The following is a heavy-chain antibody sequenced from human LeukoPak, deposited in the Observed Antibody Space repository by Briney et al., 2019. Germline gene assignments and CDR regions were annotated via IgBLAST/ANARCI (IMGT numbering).Heavy chain of an antibody. V-gene: IGHV4-59*01. CDR1: GGSISSYY. CDR2: IYYSGST. J-gene: IGHJ4*02. D-gene: IGHD5-18*01. Sequence: SETLSLTXTVSGGSISSYYWSWIWQPPGKGLEWIGYIYYSGSTNYNPSLKSRVTISVDTSKNQFSLKLSSVTAADTAVYYCATVVDTAMDVYYFDYWGQGTLVTVSS. CDR3: ATVVDTAMDVYYFDY.